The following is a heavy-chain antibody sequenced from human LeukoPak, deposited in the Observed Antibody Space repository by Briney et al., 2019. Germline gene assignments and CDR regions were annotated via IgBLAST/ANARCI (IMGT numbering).Heavy chain of an antibody. CDR1: GFTFSSYG. CDR3: AKDVPAAYFDY. J-gene: IGHJ4*02. D-gene: IGHD2-2*01. V-gene: IGHV3-30*02. Sequence: GGSLRLSCAASGFTFSSYGMHWVRQAPGKGLEWVAFVRYDESTKFYADSVKGRFTISRDNSKTTLYLQMNSLRAEDTAVYYCAKDVPAAYFDYWGQGTLVTVSS. CDR2: VRYDESTK.